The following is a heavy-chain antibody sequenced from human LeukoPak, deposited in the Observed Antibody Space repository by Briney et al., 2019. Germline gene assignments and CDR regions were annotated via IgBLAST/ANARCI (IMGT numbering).Heavy chain of an antibody. Sequence: LESVAVISYDGSNKYYADSVKGRFTISRDNSKNTLYLQMNSLRAEDTAVYYCARENSGLDYWGQGTLVTVSS. CDR2: ISYDGSNK. CDR3: ARENSGLDY. D-gene: IGHD5/OR15-5a*01. V-gene: IGHV3-30-3*01. J-gene: IGHJ4*02.